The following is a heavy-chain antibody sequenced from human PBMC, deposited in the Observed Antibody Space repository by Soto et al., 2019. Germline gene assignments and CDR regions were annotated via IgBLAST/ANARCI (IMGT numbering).Heavy chain of an antibody. CDR2: INAGNGNT. Sequence: QVQLVQSGAEVKKPGASVKVSCKASGYTFTSYAMHWVRQAPGQRLEWMGWINAGNGNTKYSQKFQGRVTITRDTSASTDYMELSSLRSEDTAVYYCARDVSSAYYFDYWGQGTLVTVSS. V-gene: IGHV1-3*01. J-gene: IGHJ4*02. D-gene: IGHD6-6*01. CDR1: GYTFTSYA. CDR3: ARDVSSAYYFDY.